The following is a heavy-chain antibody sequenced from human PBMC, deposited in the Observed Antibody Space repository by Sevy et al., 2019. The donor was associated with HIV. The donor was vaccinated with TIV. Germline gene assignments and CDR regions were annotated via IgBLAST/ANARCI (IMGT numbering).Heavy chain of an antibody. CDR3: ARIGSGWNDY. J-gene: IGHJ4*02. D-gene: IGHD6-19*01. CDR2: INHSGST. Sequence: SETLSLTCAVYGGSFSGYYWSWIRQPPGKGLEWIGEINHSGSTNYNPSLKSRVTISVDTSKNQFSLKLSSVTAADTAVHYCARIGSGWNDYWGQGTLVTVSS. V-gene: IGHV4-34*01. CDR1: GGSFSGYY.